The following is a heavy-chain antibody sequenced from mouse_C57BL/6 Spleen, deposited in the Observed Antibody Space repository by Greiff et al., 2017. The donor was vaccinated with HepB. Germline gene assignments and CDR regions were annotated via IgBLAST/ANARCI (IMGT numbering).Heavy chain of an antibody. CDR3: ARRGYYGSSYHYAMDY. Sequence: VHLVESGPGLVQPSQSLSITCTVSGFSLTSYGVHWVRQSPGKGLEWLGVIWSGGSTDYNAAFISRLSISKDNSKSQVFFKMNSLQADDTAIYYCARRGYYGSSYHYAMDYWGQGTSVTVSS. D-gene: IGHD1-1*01. V-gene: IGHV2-2*01. CDR1: GFSLTSYG. CDR2: IWSGGST. J-gene: IGHJ4*01.